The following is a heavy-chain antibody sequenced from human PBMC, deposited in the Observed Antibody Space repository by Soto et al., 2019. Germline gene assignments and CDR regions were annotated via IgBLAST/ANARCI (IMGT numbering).Heavy chain of an antibody. CDR3: ARMSLFYFFDS. CDR1: SDSMTSYY. J-gene: IGHJ4*01. V-gene: IGHV4-59*01. Sequence: SETLSLTCPVSSDSMTSYYWTWIRQPPGKGLECIGYIYHSGITNYNPSLKSRVTISLDTSKNQFSLRLSSVTAADTAVYYCARMSLFYFFDSWGQGTRVTVSS. D-gene: IGHD3-9*01. CDR2: IYHSGIT.